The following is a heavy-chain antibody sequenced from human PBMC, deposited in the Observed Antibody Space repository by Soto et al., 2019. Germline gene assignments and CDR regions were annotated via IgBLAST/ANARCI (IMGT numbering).Heavy chain of an antibody. Sequence: EVPLVESGGGLVQPGRSLRLSCAASGFTFDDYAMHWVRQAPGKGLEWVSGISWNSGSIGYADSVKGRFTISRDNAKNSLYLQMNSLRAEDTALYYCAAASGGGYSYGSNFDYWGQGTLVTVSS. V-gene: IGHV3-9*01. D-gene: IGHD5-18*01. CDR3: AAASGGGYSYGSNFDY. J-gene: IGHJ4*02. CDR2: ISWNSGSI. CDR1: GFTFDDYA.